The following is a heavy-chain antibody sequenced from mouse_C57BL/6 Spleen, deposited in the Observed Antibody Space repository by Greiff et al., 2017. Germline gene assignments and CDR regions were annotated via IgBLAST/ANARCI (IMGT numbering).Heavy chain of an antibody. CDR3: APYYYGSSWYFDV. V-gene: IGHV1-82*01. Sequence: VMLVESGPELVKPGASVKISCKASGYAFSSSWMNWVKQRPGKGLEWIGRIYPGDGDTNYNGKFKGKATLTADKSSSTAYMQLSSLTSEDSAVYFCAPYYYGSSWYFDVWGTGTTVTVSS. J-gene: IGHJ1*03. CDR1: GYAFSSSW. D-gene: IGHD1-1*01. CDR2: IYPGDGDT.